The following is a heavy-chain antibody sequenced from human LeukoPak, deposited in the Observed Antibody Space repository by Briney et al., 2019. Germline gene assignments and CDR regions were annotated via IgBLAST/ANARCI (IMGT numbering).Heavy chain of an antibody. V-gene: IGHV1-2*02. J-gene: IGHJ5*02. Sequence: ASVKVSCKASGYTFTGYYMHWVRQAPGQGLEWMGWINHNSGGTNYAQKCQGRVTMTRDTSISTAYMELSRLRSDDTAVYYCARERVLTISSKGWFDPWGQGTLVTVSS. D-gene: IGHD3-3*01. CDR2: INHNSGGT. CDR3: ARERVLTISSKGWFDP. CDR1: GYTFTGYY.